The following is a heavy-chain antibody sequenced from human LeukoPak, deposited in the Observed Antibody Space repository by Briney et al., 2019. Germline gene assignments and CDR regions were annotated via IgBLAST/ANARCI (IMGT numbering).Heavy chain of an antibody. J-gene: IGHJ4*02. CDR1: GFTVSSNY. CDR2: IYSGGST. CDR3: ARVILVYSSGWGYFDY. D-gene: IGHD6-19*01. V-gene: IGHV3-53*01. Sequence: PEGSLRLSCAASGFTVSSNYMSWVRQAPGKGLEWVSLIYSGGSTYYADSVKGRFTISRDNSKNTLYLQMNSLRAEDTAVYYCARVILVYSSGWGYFDYWGQGTLVTVSS.